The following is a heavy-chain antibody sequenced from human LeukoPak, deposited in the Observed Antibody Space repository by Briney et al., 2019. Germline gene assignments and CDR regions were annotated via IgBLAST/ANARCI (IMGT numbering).Heavy chain of an antibody. J-gene: IGHJ3*02. D-gene: IGHD2-21*01. CDR3: ARGAYCGGDCSSSDAFDI. Sequence: ASVKVSCKASGYTFTSYGVSWVRQAPGQGLEWMGWISAYNGNTNCAQNLQGRVTLTTDTSTTTASLELRSLRSDDTAVYYCARGAYCGGDCSSSDAFDIWGQGTMVTVSS. CDR1: GYTFTSYG. V-gene: IGHV1-18*01. CDR2: ISAYNGNT.